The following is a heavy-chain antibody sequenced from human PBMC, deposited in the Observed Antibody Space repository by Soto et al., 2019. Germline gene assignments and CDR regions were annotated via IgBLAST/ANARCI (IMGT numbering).Heavy chain of an antibody. Sequence: GASVKVSCKASGYTFTGYYMHWVRQAPGQGLEWMGWINPNSGGTNYAQKFQGWVTMTRDTSISTAYMELSRLRSDDTAVYYCARDCGAARPLYYFDYWGQGTLVTSPQ. CDR1: GYTFTGYY. D-gene: IGHD6-6*01. V-gene: IGHV1-2*04. CDR2: INPNSGGT. J-gene: IGHJ4*02. CDR3: ARDCGAARPLYYFDY.